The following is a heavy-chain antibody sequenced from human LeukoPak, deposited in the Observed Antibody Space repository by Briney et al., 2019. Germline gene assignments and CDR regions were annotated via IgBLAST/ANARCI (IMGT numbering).Heavy chain of an antibody. CDR1: GFTFSDYY. J-gene: IGHJ5*02. D-gene: IGHD6-13*01. Sequence: GGSLRLSCAASGFTFSDYYMSWIRQAPGKGLEWVSYISSSGSTIYYADSVKGRFTISRDNAKNSLYLQMNSLRAEDTAAYYCARDSSSWYPGIVNWFDPWGQGTLVTVSS. CDR2: ISSSGSTI. CDR3: ARDSSSWYPGIVNWFDP. V-gene: IGHV3-11*01.